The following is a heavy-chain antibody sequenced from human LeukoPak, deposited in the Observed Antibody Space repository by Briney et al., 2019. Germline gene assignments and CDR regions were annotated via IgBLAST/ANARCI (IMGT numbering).Heavy chain of an antibody. CDR2: ISSSGSTI. CDR3: ARPVVAATTPDTFDI. J-gene: IGHJ3*02. CDR1: GFTFSSYE. D-gene: IGHD2-15*01. V-gene: IGHV3-48*03. Sequence: PGGSLRLSCAASGFTFSSYEMNWVRQAPGQGLEWVSYISSSGSTIYYADSVKGRFTMSRDNAKNSLYLQMNSLRAEDTAVYYCARPVVAATTPDTFDIWGQGTMVTVSS.